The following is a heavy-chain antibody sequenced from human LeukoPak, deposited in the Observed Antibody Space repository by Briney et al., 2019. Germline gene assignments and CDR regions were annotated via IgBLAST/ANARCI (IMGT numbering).Heavy chain of an antibody. CDR2: ISAYNYNT. CDR1: GYTFTSYG. D-gene: IGHD6-19*01. Sequence: GASVKVSCKASGYTFTSYGITWVRQAPGQGLEWMGWISAYNYNTNYAQKFQDRVIMTTDTSTNTAYMELGSLRFDDTAVYYCARDRGSLAVGDSRTSDYWGQGTLVTVSS. V-gene: IGHV1-18*01. CDR3: ARDRGSLAVGDSRTSDY. J-gene: IGHJ4*02.